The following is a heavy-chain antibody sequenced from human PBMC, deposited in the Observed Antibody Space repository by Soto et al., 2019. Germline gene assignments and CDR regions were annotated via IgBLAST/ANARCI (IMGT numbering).Heavy chain of an antibody. J-gene: IGHJ6*02. CDR3: ASLVNSAMDHRYYYYYGMDV. CDR1: GGSISSYY. V-gene: IGHV4-59*08. D-gene: IGHD5-18*01. Sequence: PSETLSLTCTVSGGSISSYYWSWIRQPPGKGLEWIGYIYYSGSTNYNPSLKSRDTISIDTSKNQFSLKLSSVTAADTAVYYCASLVNSAMDHRYYYYYGMDVWGQGTTVTVSS. CDR2: IYYSGST.